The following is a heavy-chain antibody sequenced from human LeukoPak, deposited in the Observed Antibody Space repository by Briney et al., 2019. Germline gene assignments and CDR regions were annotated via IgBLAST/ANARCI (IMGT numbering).Heavy chain of an antibody. D-gene: IGHD3-10*01. V-gene: IGHV4-34*01. CDR3: ARGLWFGELSNP. Sequence: SETLSLTCAVYGGSFSGYYWSWIRQPPGKGLEWIGEINHSGSTNYNPSLKSRVTISVDTSKSQFSLKLSSVTAADTAVYYCARGLWFGELSNPWGQGTLVTVSS. J-gene: IGHJ5*02. CDR1: GGSFSGYY. CDR2: INHSGST.